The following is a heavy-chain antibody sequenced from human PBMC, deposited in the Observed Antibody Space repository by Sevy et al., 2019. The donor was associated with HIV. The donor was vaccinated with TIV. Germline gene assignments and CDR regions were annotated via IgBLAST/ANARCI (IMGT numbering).Heavy chain of an antibody. V-gene: IGHV4-39*01. CDR1: GGSISSSSYY. D-gene: IGHD3-22*01. Sequence: SETLSLTCTVSGGSISSSSYYWGWIRQPPGKGLEWIGSIYYSGSTYYNPSLKSRVTISVDTSKNQFSLKLSSMTAADTAVYYCARQRNYYDSSGYYRGQDYYYGMDVWGQGTTVTVSS. CDR2: IYYSGST. J-gene: IGHJ6*02. CDR3: ARQRNYYDSSGYYRGQDYYYGMDV.